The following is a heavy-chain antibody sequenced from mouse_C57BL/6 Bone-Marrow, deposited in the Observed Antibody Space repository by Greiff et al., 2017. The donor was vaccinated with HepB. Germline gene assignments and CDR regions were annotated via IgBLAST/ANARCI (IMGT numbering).Heavy chain of an antibody. V-gene: IGHV5-6*01. CDR1: GFTFSSYG. CDR2: ISSGGSYT. J-gene: IGHJ2*01. D-gene: IGHD2-4*01. CDR3: ARSTMIDFDY. Sequence: EVMLVESGGDLVKPGGSLKLSCAASGFTFSSYGMSWVRQTPDKRLEWVATISSGGSYTYYPDSVKGRFTISRDNAKNTLYLQMSSLKSEDTAMYYCARSTMIDFDYWGQGTTLTVSS.